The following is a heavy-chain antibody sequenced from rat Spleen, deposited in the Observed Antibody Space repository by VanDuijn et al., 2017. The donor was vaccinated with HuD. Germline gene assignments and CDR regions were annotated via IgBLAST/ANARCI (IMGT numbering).Heavy chain of an antibody. CDR1: GYSITSSYR. Sequence: EVQLQESGPGLVKPSQSLSLTCSVTGYSITSSYRWNWIRKFPGNKLEWMGYINSAGSTNYNPSLKSRISITRDTSKNQFFLQVNSVTTEDTATYYCARQDWYSDFWGPGTMVTVSS. J-gene: IGHJ1*01. V-gene: IGHV3-3*01. CDR2: INSAGST. CDR3: ARQDWYSDF.